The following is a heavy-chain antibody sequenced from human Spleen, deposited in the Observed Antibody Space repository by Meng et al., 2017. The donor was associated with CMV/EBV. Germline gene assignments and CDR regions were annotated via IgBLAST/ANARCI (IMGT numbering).Heavy chain of an antibody. CDR3: ARERYSSSWMFGY. CDR1: GYTFTSYG. Sequence: ASVKVSCKASGYTFTSYGISWVRQAPGQGLEWMGWINPNSGGTNYAQKFQGRVTMTRDTSITTAYMELSRLRSDDTAVYYCARERYSSSWMFGYWGQGTLVTVSS. CDR2: INPNSGGT. J-gene: IGHJ4*02. D-gene: IGHD6-13*01. V-gene: IGHV1-2*02.